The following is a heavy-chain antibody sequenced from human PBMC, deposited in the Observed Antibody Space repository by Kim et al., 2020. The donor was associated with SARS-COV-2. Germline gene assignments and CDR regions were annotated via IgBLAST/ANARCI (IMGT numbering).Heavy chain of an antibody. CDR1: GYAFTTYT. CDR3: VRDEHGGKSHLDP. D-gene: IGHD4-17*01. CDR2: IDTNTGKP. Sequence: ASVKVSCKASGYAFTTYTVNWVRQAPGQGLEWMGWIDTNTGKPTYAQGFRERFVFSLDTSVTTAYLHIIDLRAEDTAVYYCVRDEHGGKSHLDPWGQGTRVTASS. J-gene: IGHJ5*02. V-gene: IGHV7-4-1*02.